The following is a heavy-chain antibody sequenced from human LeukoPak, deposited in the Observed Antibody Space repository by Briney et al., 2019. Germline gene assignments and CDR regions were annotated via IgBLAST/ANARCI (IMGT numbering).Heavy chain of an antibody. D-gene: IGHD3-3*01. CDR1: GYSISSGYY. Sequence: SETLSLTCTVSGYSISSGYYWGWIRQPPGKGLEWIGSIYHSGSTYYNPSLKGRVTISVDTSKNQFSLKLSSVTAADTAVYYCAREGYYDFWSGYHTSCYFDYWGQGTLVTVSS. CDR2: IYHSGST. V-gene: IGHV4-38-2*02. J-gene: IGHJ4*02. CDR3: AREGYYDFWSGYHTSCYFDY.